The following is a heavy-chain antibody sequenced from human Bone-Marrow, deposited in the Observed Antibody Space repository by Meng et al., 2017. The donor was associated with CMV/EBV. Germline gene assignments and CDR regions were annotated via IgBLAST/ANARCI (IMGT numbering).Heavy chain of an antibody. J-gene: IGHJ5*02. CDR2: INPNSGGT. CDR3: ARVGCSSTSCYRGPWFDP. Sequence: ASVKVSCKASGYTFTGYYMHWVRQAPGQGLEWMGWINPNSGGTNYAQKFQGRVTMTRDTSISTAYMELSRLRSDDTAVYYSARVGCSSTSCYRGPWFDPWGQGTLVTVSS. D-gene: IGHD2-2*01. CDR1: GYTFTGYY. V-gene: IGHV1-2*02.